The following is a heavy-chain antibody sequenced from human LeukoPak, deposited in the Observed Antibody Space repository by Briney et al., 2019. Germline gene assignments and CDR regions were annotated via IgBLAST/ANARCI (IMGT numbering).Heavy chain of an antibody. CDR1: GYTFTGYY. CDR2: INPNSGGT. D-gene: IGHD3-10*01. Sequence: ASVKVSCKASGYTFTGYYMHWVRQAPGQGLEWMGWINPNSGGTNYAQKLQGRVTMTTDTSTSTAYMELRSLRSDDTAVYYCARSAKYYYGSGRNFDYWGQGTLVTVSS. J-gene: IGHJ4*02. V-gene: IGHV1-2*02. CDR3: ARSAKYYYGSGRNFDY.